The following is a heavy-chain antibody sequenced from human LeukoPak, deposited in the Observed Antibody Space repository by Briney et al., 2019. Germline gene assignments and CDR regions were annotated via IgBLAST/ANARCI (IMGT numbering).Heavy chain of an antibody. CDR3: ARRIEQNDAFDI. V-gene: IGHV4-4*02. CDR1: GGSITTTNY. J-gene: IGHJ3*02. Sequence: SETLSLTCGVSGGSITTTNYWSWVRQPPGQGLEWIGEISLSGHTNYNPSLRSRVTISVDTSKNQFSLKLSSVTAADTAVYYCARRIEQNDAFDIWGQGTMVTVSS. CDR2: ISLSGHT. D-gene: IGHD6-13*01.